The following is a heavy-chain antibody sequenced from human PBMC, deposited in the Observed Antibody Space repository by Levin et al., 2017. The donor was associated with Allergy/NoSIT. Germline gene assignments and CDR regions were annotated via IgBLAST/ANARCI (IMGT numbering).Heavy chain of an antibody. D-gene: IGHD6-13*01. CDR2: IGTTGDT. CDR1: GFTFDNYD. CDR3: ARVSIWGFDY. J-gene: IGHJ4*02. V-gene: IGHV3-13*04. Sequence: GGSLRLSCAASGFTFDNYDMHWVRQATGKGLEWVSGIGTTGDTYYPGSVKGRFTISRENVKSSLYLQIDSLRAEDTAIYYCARVSIWGFDYWGQGALVTVSS.